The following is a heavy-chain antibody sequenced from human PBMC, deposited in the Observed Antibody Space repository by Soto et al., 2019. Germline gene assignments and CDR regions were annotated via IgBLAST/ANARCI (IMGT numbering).Heavy chain of an antibody. J-gene: IGHJ6*02. CDR1: GFTFSSYG. CDR3: AKDLRYRGYSYGHYYYYGMDV. CDR2: ISYDGSNK. V-gene: IGHV3-30*18. D-gene: IGHD5-18*01. Sequence: QVQLVESGGGVVQPGRSLRLSCAASGFTFSSYGMHWVRQAPGKGLEWVAVISYDGSNKYYADSVKGRFTISRDNSKNTLYLQMNSLGAEDTAVYYCAKDLRYRGYSYGHYYYYGMDVWGQGTTVTVSS.